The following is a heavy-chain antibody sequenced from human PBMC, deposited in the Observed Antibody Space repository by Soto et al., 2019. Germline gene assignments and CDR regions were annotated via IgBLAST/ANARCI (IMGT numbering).Heavy chain of an antibody. D-gene: IGHD4-17*01. CDR3: ATEITINGDYASYYFDY. CDR1: GYTLTELS. J-gene: IGHJ4*02. V-gene: IGHV1-24*01. CDR2: FDPEDGET. Sequence: ASVKVSCKVSGYTLTELSMHWVRQAPGKGLEWMGGFDPEDGETIYAQKFQGRVTMTEDTSTDTAYMELSSLRSEDTAVYYCATEITINGDYASYYFDYWGQGTLVTVSS.